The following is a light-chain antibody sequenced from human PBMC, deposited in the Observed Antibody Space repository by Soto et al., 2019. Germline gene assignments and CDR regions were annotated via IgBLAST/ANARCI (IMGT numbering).Light chain of an antibody. CDR1: QSVSSSY. Sequence: VMTQSPATLSVSPGDRATLSCRASQSVSSSYLAWYQQKPGQAPRLLIYGASTRATGIPARFSGSGSGTEFTLTISSLQPEDFAVYYCQQYNNWPPITFGQGTRLEIK. J-gene: IGKJ5*01. CDR2: GAS. V-gene: IGKV3-15*01. CDR3: QQYNNWPPIT.